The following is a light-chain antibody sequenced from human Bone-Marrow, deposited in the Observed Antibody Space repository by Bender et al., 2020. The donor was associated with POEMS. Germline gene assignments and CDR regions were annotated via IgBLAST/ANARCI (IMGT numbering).Light chain of an antibody. J-gene: IGLJ2*01. CDR3: QAWDSTTVHVI. CDR1: KLGDKY. V-gene: IGLV3-1*01. CDR2: QDN. Sequence: SYELTQPPSVSVSPGQTASITCSGDKLGDKYACWYQQKPGQSPVLVMYQDNKRPSKIPERFSGSNSGNTATLTISGTQAMDEADYYCQAWDSTTVHVIFGGGTKVTVL.